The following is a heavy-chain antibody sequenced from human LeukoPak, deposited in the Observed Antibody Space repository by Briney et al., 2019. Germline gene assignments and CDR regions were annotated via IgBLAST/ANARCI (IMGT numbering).Heavy chain of an antibody. V-gene: IGHV3-7*01. D-gene: IGHD2-15*01. J-gene: IGHJ4*02. CDR2: IKQDGSEK. CDR1: GITVSNYG. CDR3: ARARAAQVLDY. Sequence: GGSLRLSCAVSGITVSNYGMSWVRQAPGKGLEWVANIKQDGSEKYYVDSVKGRFTISRDNAKNSLYLQMNSLRAEDTAVYYCARARAAQVLDYWGQGTLVTVSS.